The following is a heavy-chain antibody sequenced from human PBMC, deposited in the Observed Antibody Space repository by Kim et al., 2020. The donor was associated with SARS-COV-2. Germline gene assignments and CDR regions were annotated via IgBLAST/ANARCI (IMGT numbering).Heavy chain of an antibody. CDR3: ANPATTVAHPGAFDI. V-gene: IGHV3-23*01. J-gene: IGHJ3*02. Sequence: DSVKGRFTISRDNSKNTLYLQMNSLSAEDTAVYYCANPATTVAHPGAFDIWGQGTMVTVSS. D-gene: IGHD4-17*01.